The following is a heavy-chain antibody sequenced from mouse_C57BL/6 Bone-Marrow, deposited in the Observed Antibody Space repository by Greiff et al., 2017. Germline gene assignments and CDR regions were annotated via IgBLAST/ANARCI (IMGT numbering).Heavy chain of an antibody. V-gene: IGHV1-66*01. Sequence: VQLQESGPELVKPGASVKISCKASGYSFTSYYIPWVKQRPGQGLEWIGWIYPGSGNTKYNEKFKGKATLTADTSSSTAYMQLSSLTSEDSAVYYWARGGAYYSNYGAMDYWGQGTSVTVSS. CDR1: GYSFTSYY. D-gene: IGHD2-5*01. CDR2: IYPGSGNT. J-gene: IGHJ4*01. CDR3: ARGGAYYSNYGAMDY.